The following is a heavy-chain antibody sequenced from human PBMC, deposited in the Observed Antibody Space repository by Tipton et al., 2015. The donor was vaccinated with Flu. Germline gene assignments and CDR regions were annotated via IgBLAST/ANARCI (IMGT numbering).Heavy chain of an antibody. CDR1: GGSISGYY. V-gene: IGHV4-59*01. D-gene: IGHD5-24*01. Sequence: TLSLSCTVSGGSISGYYWSWIRQPPGKGLEWIAFIYYSGSTNYNPSLTSRVTISVDMSKNQFSLKLNSVTAADTAVYYCARAVGGWPHTSAAFDIWGQGTMVTVSS. CDR3: ARAVGGWPHTSAAFDI. J-gene: IGHJ3*02. CDR2: IYYSGST.